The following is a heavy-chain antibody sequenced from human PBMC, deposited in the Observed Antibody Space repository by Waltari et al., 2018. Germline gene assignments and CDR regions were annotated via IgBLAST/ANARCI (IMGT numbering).Heavy chain of an antibody. V-gene: IGHV3-23*01. CDR3: AKELDGYYDSAGYYPFDY. CDR2: SSGSGGST. Sequence: EVQLLESGGGLVQPGGSLRLSCAASEITFNSYAMSWVRQAPGKGLEWVSASSGSGGSTYYAGSVKGRFTISRDNSKNTLYLQMNSLRAEDTAVYYCAKELDGYYDSAGYYPFDYWGQGTLVTVSS. D-gene: IGHD3-22*01. J-gene: IGHJ4*02. CDR1: EITFNSYA.